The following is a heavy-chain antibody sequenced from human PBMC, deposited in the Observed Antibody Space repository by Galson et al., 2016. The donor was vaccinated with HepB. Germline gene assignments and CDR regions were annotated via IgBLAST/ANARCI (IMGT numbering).Heavy chain of an antibody. CDR3: AKDRPVVIPTSILDY. CDR2: ISYDGNNE. V-gene: IGHV3-30*18. CDR1: GFTFSSYG. D-gene: IGHD2-2*01. J-gene: IGHJ4*02. Sequence: LRLSCAASGFTFSSYGMHWVRQAPGKGLEWVALISYDGNNEYYADSVKGRFTISRDTSKNTVYLQMNGLRAEDTAVYYCAKDRPVVIPTSILDYWGQGTLVTVAS.